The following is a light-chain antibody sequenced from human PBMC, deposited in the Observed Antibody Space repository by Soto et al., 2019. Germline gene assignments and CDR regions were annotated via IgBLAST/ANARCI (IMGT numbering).Light chain of an antibody. J-gene: IGLJ1*01. CDR2: EVS. CDR1: SSDVGGYNY. Sequence: QSVLSQPPSASGSPGQSVTISCTGTSSDVGGYNYVSWYQQHPGKAPKLMIYEVSKRPSGVPDRFSGSKSGNTASLTVSGLQAEDEADYYCSSYAGSLYVFGTGTKV. V-gene: IGLV2-8*01. CDR3: SSYAGSLYV.